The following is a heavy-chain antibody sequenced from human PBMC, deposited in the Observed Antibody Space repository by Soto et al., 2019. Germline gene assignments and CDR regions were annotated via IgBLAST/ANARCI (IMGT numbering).Heavy chain of an antibody. CDR1: GYTFTSYR. V-gene: IGHV1-18*01. CDR2: ISAYNGNT. D-gene: IGHD5-18*01. J-gene: IGHJ4*02. CDR3: ARVLNGYSSCDY. Sequence: ASVKGSCKASGYTFTSYRISWVRQAPGQGLEWMGWISAYNGNTNYAQKLQGRVTMTTDTSTSTAYMELRSLRSDDTAVYYCARVLNGYSSCDYWGQGTLVTVSS.